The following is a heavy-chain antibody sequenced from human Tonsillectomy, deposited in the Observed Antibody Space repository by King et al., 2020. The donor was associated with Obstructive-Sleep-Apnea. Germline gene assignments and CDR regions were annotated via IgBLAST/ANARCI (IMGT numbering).Heavy chain of an antibody. CDR3: ARVPPNYYDSSGYYGYFDY. J-gene: IGHJ4*02. CDR1: GGSISSGGYS. V-gene: IGHV4-30-2*01. D-gene: IGHD3-22*01. CDR2: IYHSGST. Sequence: LQLQESGSGLVKPSQTLSLTCAVSGGSISSGGYSWSWIRQPPGKGLEWIGYIYHSGSTYYNPSLKSRVTISVDRCKNQFSLKLSSVTAADTAVYYCARVPPNYYDSSGYYGYFDYWGQGTLVTVSS.